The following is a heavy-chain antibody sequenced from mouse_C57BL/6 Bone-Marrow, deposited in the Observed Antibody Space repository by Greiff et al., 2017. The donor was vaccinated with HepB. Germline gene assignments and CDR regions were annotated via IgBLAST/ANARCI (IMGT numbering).Heavy chain of an antibody. V-gene: IGHV5-16*01. J-gene: IGHJ4*01. Sequence: EVKLMESEGGLVQPGRSMKLSCTASGFTFSDYYMAWVRQVPEKGLEWVANINYDGSSTYYLDSLKSRFIISRDNAKNILYLQMSSLKSEDTATYYCARDPPLMDYWGQGTSVTVSS. CDR2: INYDGSST. CDR3: ARDPPLMDY. CDR1: GFTFSDYY.